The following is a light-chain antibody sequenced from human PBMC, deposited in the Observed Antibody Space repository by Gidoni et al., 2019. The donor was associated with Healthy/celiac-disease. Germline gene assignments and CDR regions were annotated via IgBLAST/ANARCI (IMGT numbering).Light chain of an antibody. CDR2: KAS. J-gene: IGKJ4*01. Sequence: DIQMTQSPSTLSASVGDRVTITCRASQSISSWLAWYQQKPGKAPKLLIYKASSLESGVPSRFSGSGSGTEFTLTISSLQPDDFATYYCQQYNSYWLTFXGXTKVXIK. CDR1: QSISSW. V-gene: IGKV1-5*03. CDR3: QQYNSYWLT.